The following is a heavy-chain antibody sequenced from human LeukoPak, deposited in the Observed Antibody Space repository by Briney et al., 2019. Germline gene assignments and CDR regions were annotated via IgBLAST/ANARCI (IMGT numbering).Heavy chain of an antibody. CDR3: VEKDSGYDSDAFDI. V-gene: IGHV3-23*01. CDR1: GFTFSSYA. Sequence: GGSLRLSCAASGFTFSSYAMSWVRQAPGKGLEWVSAISGSGGSTYYADSVKGRFTISGDNSKNTLYLQMNSLRAEDTAVYYCVEKDSGYDSDAFDIWGQGTMVTVSS. D-gene: IGHD5-12*01. CDR2: ISGSGGST. J-gene: IGHJ3*02.